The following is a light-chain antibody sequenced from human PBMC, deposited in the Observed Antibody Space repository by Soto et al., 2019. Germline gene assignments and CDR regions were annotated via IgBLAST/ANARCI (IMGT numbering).Light chain of an antibody. CDR1: QTMTRA. CDR2: AAS. V-gene: IGKV3-15*01. Sequence: EIVLMQSPGTLSLSPGERATLSCRASQTMTRAYLAWYQQKPGQAPRLLIYAASYRATGIPDRFSGSGSGTDFTLTISSLQSEDFAVYYCQQYNTWPLITFGPGTRLEIK. CDR3: QQYNTWPLIT. J-gene: IGKJ5*01.